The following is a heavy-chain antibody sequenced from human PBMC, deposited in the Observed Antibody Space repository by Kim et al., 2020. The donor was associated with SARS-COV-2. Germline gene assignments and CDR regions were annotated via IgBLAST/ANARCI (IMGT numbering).Heavy chain of an antibody. CDR3: TRVNPIAGGWYDAFDI. V-gene: IGHV3-73*01. J-gene: IGHJ3*02. CDR2: IRSKPNNYAT. Sequence: GGSLRLSCAASGFTFSGSTMHWVRQASGKGLEWVGRIRSKPNNYATAYAASVKGRFTIYRDDSKNTAYLQMSSLKTEDTAVYYCTRVNPIAGGWYDAFDIWGQGTRVTVSS. D-gene: IGHD6-19*01. CDR1: GFTFSGST.